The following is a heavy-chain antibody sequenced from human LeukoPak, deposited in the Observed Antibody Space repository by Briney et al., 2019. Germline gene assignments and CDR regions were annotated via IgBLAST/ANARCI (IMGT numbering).Heavy chain of an antibody. Sequence: GGSLRLSCEASGFTVSSNFMTLVRQAPGKGLEWVSIIYSGGDTYYADSVKGRFTISRDNSKNTLYLQMNSLRAEDTAVYYCARAVGGNFDSWGQGTLVTVSS. CDR1: GFTVSSNF. CDR2: IYSGGDT. V-gene: IGHV3-53*01. CDR3: ARAVGGNFDS. J-gene: IGHJ4*02. D-gene: IGHD2-15*01.